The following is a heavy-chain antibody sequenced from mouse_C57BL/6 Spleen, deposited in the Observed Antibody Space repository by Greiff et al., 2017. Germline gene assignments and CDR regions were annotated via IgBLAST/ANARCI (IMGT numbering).Heavy chain of an antibody. V-gene: IGHV1-59*01. CDR1: GYTFTSYW. Sequence: QVQLKQPGAELVRPGTSVKLSCKASGYTFTSYWMHWVKQRPGQGLEWIGVIDPSDSYTNYNQKFKGKATLTVDTSSSTAYMQLSSLTSEDSAVYYCARELLRYFDYWGQGTTLTVSS. J-gene: IGHJ2*01. D-gene: IGHD1-1*01. CDR3: ARELLRYFDY. CDR2: IDPSDSYT.